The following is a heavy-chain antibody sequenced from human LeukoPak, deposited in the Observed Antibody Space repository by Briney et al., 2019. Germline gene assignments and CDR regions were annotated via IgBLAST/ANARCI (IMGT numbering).Heavy chain of an antibody. Sequence: GGSLRLSCAASEFSVGSNYMTWVRQAPGKGLEWVSLIYSGGSTYYADSVKGRFTISRDNSKNTLYLQMFSLRTEDTAVYYCAKGRDYYLDYWGQGTLVTVSS. J-gene: IGHJ4*02. D-gene: IGHD3/OR15-3a*01. CDR3: AKGRDYYLDY. V-gene: IGHV3-66*01. CDR1: EFSVGSNY. CDR2: IYSGGST.